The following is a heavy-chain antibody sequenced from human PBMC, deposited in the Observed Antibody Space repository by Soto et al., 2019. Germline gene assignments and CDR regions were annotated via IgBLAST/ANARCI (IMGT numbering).Heavy chain of an antibody. CDR2: ISSSGNTI. V-gene: IGHV3-48*03. CDR3: ARTSGYHVRLQGGYLDP. Sequence: GGSLRLSCAASGFAFSAYAIHWVRQAPGKGLEWVSYISSSGNTIYYADSVKGRFTISRDNAKNTLYLQMNSLRAEDTAVYYCARTSGYHVRLQGGYLDPWGQGTLVTVSS. J-gene: IGHJ5*02. CDR1: GFAFSAYA. D-gene: IGHD3-3*01.